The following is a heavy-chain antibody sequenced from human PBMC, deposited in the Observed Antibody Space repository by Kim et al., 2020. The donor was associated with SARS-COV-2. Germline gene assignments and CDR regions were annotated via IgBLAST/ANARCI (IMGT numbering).Heavy chain of an antibody. V-gene: IGHV3-23*01. J-gene: IGHJ4*02. Sequence: KGRFTNSRDNSKNTLYQQMNSLRAEDTDVYYCAKMGSSGYYLGAMYYFNYWGQGTLVTVSS. CDR3: AKMGSSGYYLGAMYYFNY. D-gene: IGHD3-22*01.